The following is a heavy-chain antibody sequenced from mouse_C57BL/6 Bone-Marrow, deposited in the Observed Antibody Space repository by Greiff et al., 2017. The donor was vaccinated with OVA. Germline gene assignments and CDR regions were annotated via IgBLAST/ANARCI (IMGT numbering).Heavy chain of an antibody. D-gene: IGHD1-1*02. J-gene: IGHJ2*01. CDR3: ASGGPGDY. CDR1: GYTFTDYY. Sequence: VQLKQSGPVLVKPGASVKMSCKASGYTFTDYYMNWVKQSHGKSLEWIGVINPYNGGTSYNQKFKGKATLTVDKSSSTAYMELNSLTSEDSAVYYCASGGPGDYWGQGTTLTVSS. V-gene: IGHV1-19*01. CDR2: INPYNGGT.